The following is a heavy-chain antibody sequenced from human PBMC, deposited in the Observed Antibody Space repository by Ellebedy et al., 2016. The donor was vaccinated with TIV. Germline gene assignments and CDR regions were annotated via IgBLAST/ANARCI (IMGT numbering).Heavy chain of an antibody. CDR2: IKSDGSGT. Sequence: HTGGSLRLXXVASGFTFGRYWMHWVRQAPGNKLVWVSRIKSDGSGTTYADSVKGRFTTSGDNARNTLYLQMNSLRGEDTAVYFCARDRGDYSISGPWGQGTLVTVSS. CDR1: GFTFGRYW. D-gene: IGHD4-11*01. CDR3: ARDRGDYSISGP. J-gene: IGHJ5*02. V-gene: IGHV3-74*01.